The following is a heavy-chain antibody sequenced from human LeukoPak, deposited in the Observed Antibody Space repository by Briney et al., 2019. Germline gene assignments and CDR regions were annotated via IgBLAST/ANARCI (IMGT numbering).Heavy chain of an antibody. V-gene: IGHV3-23*01. Sequence: TGGSLRLSCTASGFTFSSYAMSWVRLAPGKGLEWVSAISGSGGSTNYADSVKGRFTISRDNSKNTLYVQMNSLRAEDTAVYYCAKSFSNYFDYWGQGTLVTVSS. J-gene: IGHJ4*02. CDR1: GFTFSSYA. D-gene: IGHD4-11*01. CDR3: AKSFSNYFDY. CDR2: ISGSGGST.